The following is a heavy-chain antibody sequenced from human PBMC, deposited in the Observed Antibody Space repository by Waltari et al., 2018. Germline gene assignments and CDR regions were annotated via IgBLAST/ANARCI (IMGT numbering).Heavy chain of an antibody. V-gene: IGHV1-2*02. CDR3: ARGSGFFDY. D-gene: IGHD1-26*01. CDR1: GYTFTGYY. CDR2: INPNSGGT. Sequence: QVQLVQSGAEVKKPGDSVKVSCKTSGYTFTGYYMHWLRPAPGQGLEWMGWINPNSGGTNYAQKFQSRVTMTRDTSISTAYMVLSRLRSDDTAVYYWARGSGFFDYWGQGTLVTVSS. J-gene: IGHJ4*02.